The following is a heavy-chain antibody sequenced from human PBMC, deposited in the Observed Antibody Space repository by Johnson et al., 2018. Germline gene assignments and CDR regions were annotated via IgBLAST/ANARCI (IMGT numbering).Heavy chain of an antibody. J-gene: IGHJ6*02. CDR3: ARYPATDCLWGTHSYGMDV. Sequence: VQLVESGAEVKKPGSSVKVSCKASGVTFSSYAISWVRQAPGQGLEWMGGIIPIFGTANYAQKFQGRVTITADESTSTAYMELSSRRSEDTAVYYCARYPATDCLWGTHSYGMDVWGQGTTVTVSS. CDR2: IIPIFGTA. CDR1: GVTFSSYA. D-gene: IGHD3-16*01. V-gene: IGHV1-69*01.